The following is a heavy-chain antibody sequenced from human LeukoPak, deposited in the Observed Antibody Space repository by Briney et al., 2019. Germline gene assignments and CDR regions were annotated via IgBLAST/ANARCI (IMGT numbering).Heavy chain of an antibody. D-gene: IGHD3-22*01. CDR2: TSGSGGST. V-gene: IGHV3-23*01. Sequence: GGSLRLSCAASGFTFSSYAMSWVRQAPGKGLEWVSATSGSGGSTYYADSVKGRFTISRDNTKNTLYLQMNSLRAEDTAVYYCAKVPYYDSSGYPADYWGQGTLVTVSS. CDR1: GFTFSSYA. J-gene: IGHJ4*02. CDR3: AKVPYYDSSGYPADY.